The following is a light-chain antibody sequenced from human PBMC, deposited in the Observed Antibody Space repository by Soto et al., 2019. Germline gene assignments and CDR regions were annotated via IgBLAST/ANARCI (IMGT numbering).Light chain of an antibody. J-gene: IGLJ1*01. CDR3: SSYAGSNNYV. CDR1: SGDVGGYNY. Sequence: QSALTQPPSASGSPAQAVTISCTGTSGDVGGYNYVSWYQQHPGKAPKLMIFEVSERPSGVPDRFSASKSGNTASLTVSGLQAEDEADYYCSSYAGSNNYVFGTGTKVTVL. CDR2: EVS. V-gene: IGLV2-8*01.